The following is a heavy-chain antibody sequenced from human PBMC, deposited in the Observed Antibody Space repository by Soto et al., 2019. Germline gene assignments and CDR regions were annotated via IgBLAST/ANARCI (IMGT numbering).Heavy chain of an antibody. J-gene: IGHJ5*02. CDR1: GGTFSSYA. Sequence: QVQLVQSGAEVKKPGSSVKVSCKASGGTFSSYAISWVRQAPGQGLEWIGGIIPIFGTANYAQKFQGRVTITADESTSTAYMELSSLRSEDTAVYYCARGGIVVVPAAKNWFDPWGQGTLVTVSS. V-gene: IGHV1-69*01. CDR3: ARGGIVVVPAAKNWFDP. D-gene: IGHD2-2*01. CDR2: IIPIFGTA.